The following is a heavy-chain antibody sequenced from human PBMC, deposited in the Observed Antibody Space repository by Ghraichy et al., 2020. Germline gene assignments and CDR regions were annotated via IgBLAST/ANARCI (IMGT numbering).Heavy chain of an antibody. Sequence: SETLSLTCAVYGGSFSGYYWSWIRQPPGKGLEWIGEINHSGSTNYNPSLKSRVTISVDTSKNQFSLKLSSVTAADTAVYYCARGGWIQLWPFDYWGQGTLVTVSS. CDR3: ARGGWIQLWPFDY. D-gene: IGHD5-18*01. CDR1: GGSFSGYY. V-gene: IGHV4-34*01. CDR2: INHSGST. J-gene: IGHJ4*02.